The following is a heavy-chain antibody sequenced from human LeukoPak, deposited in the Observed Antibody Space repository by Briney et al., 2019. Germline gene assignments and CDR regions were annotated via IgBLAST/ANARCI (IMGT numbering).Heavy chain of an antibody. J-gene: IGHJ3*02. Sequence: GGSLRLSCEASGFTFSTFAMIWVRQPPGKGLEWVSSIFPSGGEIHYADSVKGRFTISRDNAKNSLYLQMNSLRAEDTAVYYCAKDRGTIFWSTGAFDIWGQGTMVTVSS. CDR3: AKDRGTIFWSTGAFDI. CDR2: IFPSGGEI. D-gene: IGHD3-9*01. V-gene: IGHV3-21*01. CDR1: GFTFSTFA.